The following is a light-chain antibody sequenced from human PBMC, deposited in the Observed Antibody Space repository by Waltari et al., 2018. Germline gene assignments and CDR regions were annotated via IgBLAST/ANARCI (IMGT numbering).Light chain of an antibody. CDR1: QSVSSSY. CDR3: QQYGSSPPYT. V-gene: IGKV3-20*01. J-gene: IGKJ2*01. Sequence: EIVLTQSPGTLSSSPRERATLSCRASQSVSSSYLAWYQQKPGQAPRLLIYGASSRATGIPDRFSGSGSGTDFTLTISRLEPEDFAVYYCQQYGSSPPYTFGQGTKLEIK. CDR2: GAS.